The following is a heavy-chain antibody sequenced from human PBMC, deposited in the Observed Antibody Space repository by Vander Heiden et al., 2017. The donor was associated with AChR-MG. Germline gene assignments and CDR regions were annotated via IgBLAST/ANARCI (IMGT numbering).Heavy chain of an antibody. V-gene: IGHV4-4*07. D-gene: IGHD3-9*01. CDR1: GGSISSYY. CDR2: IYTSGST. Sequence: HVQLQESGPGLVTPSETLSPPCTVSGGSISSYYWSWIRQPAGKGLEWMGRIYTSGSTNYNPSLKSRGTMSVDTSKNQFSLKLSSVTAADTAVYYCARELGGGILTGYFYFDYWGQGTLVTVSS. J-gene: IGHJ4*02. CDR3: ARELGGGILTGYFYFDY.